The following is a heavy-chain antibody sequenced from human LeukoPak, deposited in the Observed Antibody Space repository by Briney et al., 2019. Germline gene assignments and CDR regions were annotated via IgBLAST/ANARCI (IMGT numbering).Heavy chain of an antibody. CDR1: GFTFSSYG. CDR2: ISYDGSNK. CDR3: AKSPPGNYYGSGSYYNEGIDY. V-gene: IGHV3-30*18. Sequence: GRSLRLSCAASGFTFSSYGMHWVRQAPGKGLEWVAVISYDGSNKYYADSVKGRFTISRDNSKNTLYLQMNSLRAEDTAAYCCAKSPPGNYYGSGSYYNEGIDYWGQGTLVTVSS. D-gene: IGHD3-10*01. J-gene: IGHJ4*02.